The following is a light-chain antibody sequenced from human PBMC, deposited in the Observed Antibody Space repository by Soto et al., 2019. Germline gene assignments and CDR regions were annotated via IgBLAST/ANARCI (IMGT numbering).Light chain of an antibody. V-gene: IGLV4-60*02. CDR3: ETWDSNTRV. CDR1: SGHSSYI. CDR2: LESSGSY. J-gene: IGLJ3*02. Sequence: QAAVTQSSSASASLGSSVKLTCTLSSGHSSYIIAWHQQQPGKAPRYLMKLESSGSYNKGSGVPDRFSGSSSGADRYLTISNLQFEDEADYYCETWDSNTRVFGGGTKLTVL.